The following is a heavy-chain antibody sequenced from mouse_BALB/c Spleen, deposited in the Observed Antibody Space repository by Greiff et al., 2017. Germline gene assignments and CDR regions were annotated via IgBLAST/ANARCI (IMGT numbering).Heavy chain of an antibody. CDR3: ARYGYYAMDY. D-gene: IGHD1-1*02. J-gene: IGHJ4*01. CDR1: GYNFTSYW. CDR2: IYPGSGST. V-gene: IGHV1-55*01. Sequence: QVHVKQPGAELVKPGTSVKLSCKASGYNFTSYWINWVKLRPGQGLEWIGDIYPGSGSTNYNEKFKSKATLTVDTSSSTAYMQLSSLASEDSALYYCARYGYYAMDYWGQGTSVTVSS.